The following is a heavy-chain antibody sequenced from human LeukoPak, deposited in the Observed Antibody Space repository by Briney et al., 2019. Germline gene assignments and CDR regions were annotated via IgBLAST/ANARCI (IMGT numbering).Heavy chain of an antibody. Sequence: PSETLSLTCAVYGGSFSGYYWSWIRQPPGKGLEWIGYISYSGRTNYNPSLKSRVTISVDTSKNQFSLKLTSVTAADTAVYYCARSIAVAGNDAFDIWGRGTMVTVSS. J-gene: IGHJ3*02. CDR3: ARSIAVAGNDAFDI. CDR1: GGSFSGYY. CDR2: ISYSGRT. D-gene: IGHD6-19*01. V-gene: IGHV4-59*01.